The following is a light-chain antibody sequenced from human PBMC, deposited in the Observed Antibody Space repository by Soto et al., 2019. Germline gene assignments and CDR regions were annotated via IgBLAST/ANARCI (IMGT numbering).Light chain of an antibody. V-gene: IGKV3-11*01. J-gene: IGKJ2*01. CDR2: DAS. Sequence: EIVLTQSPDTLSLSPGERATLSCRASQNVGTYLTWFQQKPGQAPRRLIYDASTRVSGVPARFSGSGSGTDFTLTISSLEPEDFAVHYCQQCSKWPMYTFGQGTKLEIK. CDR3: QQCSKWPMYT. CDR1: QNVGTY.